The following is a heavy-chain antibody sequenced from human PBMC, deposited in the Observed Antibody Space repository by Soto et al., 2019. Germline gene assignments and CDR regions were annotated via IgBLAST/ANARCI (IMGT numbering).Heavy chain of an antibody. CDR3: ARCLGDGYNFESDAFDI. CDR1: GGTFSSYA. Sequence: SVKVSCKASGGTFSSYAISWVRQAPGQGLEWMGGIIPIFGTANYAQKFQGRVTITADKSTSTAYMELSSLRSEDTAVYYCARCLGDGYNFESDAFDIWGQGTMVTVSS. V-gene: IGHV1-69*06. D-gene: IGHD5-12*01. J-gene: IGHJ3*02. CDR2: IIPIFGTA.